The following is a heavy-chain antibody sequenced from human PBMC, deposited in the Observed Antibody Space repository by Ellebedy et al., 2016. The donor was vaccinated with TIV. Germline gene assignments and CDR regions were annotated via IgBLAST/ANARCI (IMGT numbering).Heavy chain of an antibody. D-gene: IGHD1-26*01. J-gene: IGHJ3*02. V-gene: IGHV1-46*01. CDR3: ARRGGLVGPSTAFDI. Sequence: ASVKVSCKASGYTFTNYYMYWVRKAPGQGLKWMGIINPRGGSTTYAQKFQGRVTMTSDTSTNTVYMELSSLRSEDTAVYYCARRGGLVGPSTAFDIWGQGTLVTVSS. CDR2: INPRGGST. CDR1: GYTFTNYY.